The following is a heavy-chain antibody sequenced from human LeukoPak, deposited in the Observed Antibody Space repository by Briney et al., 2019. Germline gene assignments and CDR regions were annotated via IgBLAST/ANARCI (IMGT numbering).Heavy chain of an antibody. CDR2: IYHSGST. CDR1: GYSISSGYY. Sequence: SETLSLTCTVSGYSISSGYYWGWIRQPPGKGLEWIGSIYHSGSTYYNPSLKSRVTISVDTSKNQFSLKLSSVTAADTAMFYCARVRDPYYYYMDVWGKGTTVTVSS. D-gene: IGHD5-24*01. CDR3: ARVRDPYYYYMDV. V-gene: IGHV4-38-2*02. J-gene: IGHJ6*03.